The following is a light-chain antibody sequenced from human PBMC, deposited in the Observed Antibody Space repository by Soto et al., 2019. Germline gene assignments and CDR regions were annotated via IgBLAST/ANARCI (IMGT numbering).Light chain of an antibody. CDR2: QTS. V-gene: IGKV3-15*01. Sequence: EIVLTQSPATLSSFPGDRVTLSCRASQYINTRLAWYQHRPGQAPRLLIYQTSTRATGIPARFSGSGSGTEFTLTISSLQSEDFAVYYCLQYNNWVPTFGQGTKVDIK. J-gene: IGKJ1*01. CDR1: QYINTR. CDR3: LQYNNWVPT.